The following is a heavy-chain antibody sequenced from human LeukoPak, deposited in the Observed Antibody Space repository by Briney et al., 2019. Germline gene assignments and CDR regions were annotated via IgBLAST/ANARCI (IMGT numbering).Heavy chain of an antibody. D-gene: IGHD1-26*01. CDR3: ARSLHHIVGATHWFDP. J-gene: IGHJ5*02. CDR2: IYPGDSDT. Sequence: GESLKISCKGSGYIFTSYWIGWVRQMPGKGLEWMGIIYPGDSDTRYSPSFQGQVTISADKSISTAYLQWSSLKASDTAMYYCARSLHHIVGATHWFDPWGQGTLVTVSS. V-gene: IGHV5-51*01. CDR1: GYIFTSYW.